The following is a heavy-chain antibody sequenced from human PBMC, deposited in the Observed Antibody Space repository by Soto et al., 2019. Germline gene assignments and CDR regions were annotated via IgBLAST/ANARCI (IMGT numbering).Heavy chain of an antibody. V-gene: IGHV4-59*01. CDR1: GDSISTFY. Sequence: SETLSLTCTVSGDSISTFYWGWMRQSPGKELEWIGYVYYTGSTNYNPSLKSRVTISVDRSKNQFSLKLTSANAADTAVYYCARGRTVRNYADDSSDYFYFFNYWGQGTQVTVSS. CDR2: VYYTGST. CDR3: ARGRTVRNYADDSSDYFYFFNY. J-gene: IGHJ4*02. D-gene: IGHD3-22*01.